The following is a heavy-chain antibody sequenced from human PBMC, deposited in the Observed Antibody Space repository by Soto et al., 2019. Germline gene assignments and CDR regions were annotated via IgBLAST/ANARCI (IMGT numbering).Heavy chain of an antibody. CDR1: GFTFSDNW. CDR3: AKDLTSYFDY. CDR2: ISGSGGST. D-gene: IGHD3-16*01. J-gene: IGHJ4*02. Sequence: GGSLRLSCAASGFTFSDNWMHWVRQAPGKGLVWVSAISGSGGSTYYADSVKGRFTISRDNSKNTLYLQMNSLRAEDTAVYYCAKDLTSYFDYWGQGTLVTVSS. V-gene: IGHV3-23*01.